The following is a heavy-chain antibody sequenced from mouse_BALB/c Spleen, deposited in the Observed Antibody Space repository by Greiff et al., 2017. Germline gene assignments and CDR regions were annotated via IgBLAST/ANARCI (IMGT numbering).Heavy chain of an antibody. CDR3: AREGFYYDYGHWFDY. Sequence: EVKLVESGGGLVQPGGSLRLSCATSGFTFTDYYMSWVRQPPGKALEWLGFIRNKANGYTTEYSASVKGRFTISRDNSQSILYLQMNTLRAEDSATYYCAREGFYYDYGHWFDYWGQGTTLTVSS. D-gene: IGHD2-4*01. CDR1: GFTFTDYY. J-gene: IGHJ2*01. CDR2: IRNKANGYTT. V-gene: IGHV7-3*02.